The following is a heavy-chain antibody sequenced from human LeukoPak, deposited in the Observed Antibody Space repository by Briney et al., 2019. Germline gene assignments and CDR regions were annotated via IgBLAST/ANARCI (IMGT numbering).Heavy chain of an antibody. D-gene: IGHD3-22*01. J-gene: IGHJ3*02. V-gene: IGHV4-34*01. CDR3: ARMHLGRITMIVVVRNAFDI. CDR1: GGSFSGYY. CDR2: INHSGST. Sequence: SETLSLTCAVYGGSFSGYYWSWIRQPPGEGLEWIGEINHSGSTNYNPSLKSRVTISVDTSKNQFSLKLSSVTAADTAVYYCARMHLGRITMIVVVRNAFDIWGQGTMVTVSS.